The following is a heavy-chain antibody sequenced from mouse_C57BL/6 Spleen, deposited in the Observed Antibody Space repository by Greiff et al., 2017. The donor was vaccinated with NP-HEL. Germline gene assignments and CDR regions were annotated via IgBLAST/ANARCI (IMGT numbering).Heavy chain of an antibody. Sequence: EVKLMESGGGLVKPGGSLKLSCAASGFTFSDYGMHWVRQAPEKGLEWVAYISSGSSTIYYADTVKGRFTISRDNAKNTLFLQMTSLRSKDTAMYYCARGYYGSRYFDVWGTGTTVTVSS. D-gene: IGHD1-1*01. CDR2: ISSGSSTI. J-gene: IGHJ1*03. CDR3: ARGYYGSRYFDV. V-gene: IGHV5-17*01. CDR1: GFTFSDYG.